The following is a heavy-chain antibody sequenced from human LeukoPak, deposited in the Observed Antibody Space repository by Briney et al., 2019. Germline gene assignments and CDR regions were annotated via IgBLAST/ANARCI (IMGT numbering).Heavy chain of an antibody. Sequence: PGGSLRLSCAASGFTFSDYYMSWIRQAPGKGLEWVSYISSRGDTIYYTDSVKGRFTFSRDKSKNTLYLQMNSLRPEDSAVYYCASDPQDGGQNVWGKGTTVTVSS. J-gene: IGHJ6*04. CDR1: GFTFSDYY. D-gene: IGHD5-24*01. V-gene: IGHV3-11*04. CDR2: ISSRGDTI. CDR3: ASDPQDGGQNV.